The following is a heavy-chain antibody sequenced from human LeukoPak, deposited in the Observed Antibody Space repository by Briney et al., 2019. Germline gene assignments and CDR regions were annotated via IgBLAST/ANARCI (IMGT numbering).Heavy chain of an antibody. J-gene: IGHJ3*02. D-gene: IGHD3-22*01. CDR3: ARDYYDSSGYSVPAFDI. V-gene: IGHV5-51*01. CDR2: IYPGDSDT. CDR1: GYSFTSYW. Sequence: GESLKISCKGSGYSFTSYWIGWVRQMPGKGLEWMGIIYPGDSDTRYSPSFQGQDTISADKSISTAYLQWSSLKASDTAMYYCARDYYDSSGYSVPAFDIWGQGTMVTVSS.